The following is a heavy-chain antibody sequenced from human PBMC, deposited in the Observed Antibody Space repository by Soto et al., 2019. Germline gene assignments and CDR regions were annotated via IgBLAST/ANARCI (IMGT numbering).Heavy chain of an antibody. CDR2: INAGNGNT. D-gene: IGHD1-26*01. V-gene: IGHV1-3*05. Sequence: QVQLVQSGAEEKKPGASVKVSCKASGYTFTSYAMHWVRQAPGQRLEWMGWINAGNGNTKYSQKFQGRVTITRDTSASTAYLELSSLRSEDTAVYYCGSSVSYWGIDYWGQGTRVTVSA. CDR3: GSSVSYWGIDY. J-gene: IGHJ4*02. CDR1: GYTFTSYA.